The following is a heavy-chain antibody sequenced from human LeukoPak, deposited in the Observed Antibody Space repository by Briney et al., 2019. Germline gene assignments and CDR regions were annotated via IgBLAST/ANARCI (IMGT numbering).Heavy chain of an antibody. CDR2: IYTDGST. V-gene: IGHV3-74*01. CDR1: GFTLNNDW. J-gene: IGHJ4*02. Sequence: PGGSLRLSCAVSGFTLNNDWLHWVRHGPGKGLVWVSRIYTDGSTNYADSVKGRFTISRDSATNTLYLQMNSLRAEDTAVYYCATSLITRFDYWGQGTLVTVSS. CDR3: ATSLITRFDY. D-gene: IGHD3-16*01.